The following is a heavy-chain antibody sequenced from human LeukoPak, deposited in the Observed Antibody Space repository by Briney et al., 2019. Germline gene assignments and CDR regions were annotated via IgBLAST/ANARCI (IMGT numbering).Heavy chain of an antibody. D-gene: IGHD5-18*01. Sequence: GESLKISCKASGYSFTSYWIGWVRQMPGKGVEWMGIIDLSDSETRHTPSFQGQVTISVDKSLTTAYLQWNSLKAADTAMYYCARQTAMGRSGDYWGQGTLVTVSS. V-gene: IGHV5-51*01. CDR1: GYSFTSYW. CDR2: IDLSDSET. CDR3: ARQTAMGRSGDY. J-gene: IGHJ4*02.